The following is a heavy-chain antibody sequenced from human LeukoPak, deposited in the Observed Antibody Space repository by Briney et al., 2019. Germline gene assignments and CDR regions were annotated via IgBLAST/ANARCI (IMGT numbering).Heavy chain of an antibody. Sequence: PSETLSLTCTVSGYSISSGYYWGWIRQPPGTGLEWIVSFSHSGISYYNPSLKSRVTISVDTSKNQFSLKLDSVTAADTAVYYCARLGSGYYLTFDYWGQGTLVTVSS. CDR1: GYSISSGYY. J-gene: IGHJ4*02. V-gene: IGHV4-38-2*02. CDR2: FSHSGIS. D-gene: IGHD1-26*01. CDR3: ARLGSGYYLTFDY.